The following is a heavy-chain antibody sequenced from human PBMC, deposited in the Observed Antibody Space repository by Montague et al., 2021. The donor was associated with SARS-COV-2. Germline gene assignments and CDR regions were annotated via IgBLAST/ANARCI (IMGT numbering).Heavy chain of an antibody. Sequence: SETLSLTCAVYGGSSSNYYWSWIRQSPGKGLEWVGEINHSGYTDXNPSLESRHTISLDTSKKQFSLKMTSVTAADTAVYYCASAPRFSFGYWAYWGQGTLVSVAS. CDR1: GGSSSNYY. J-gene: IGHJ4*02. CDR3: ASAPRFSFGYWAY. V-gene: IGHV4-34*01. D-gene: IGHD5-18*01. CDR2: INHSGYT.